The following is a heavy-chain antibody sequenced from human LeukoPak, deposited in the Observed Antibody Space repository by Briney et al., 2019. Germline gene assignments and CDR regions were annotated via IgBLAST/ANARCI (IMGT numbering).Heavy chain of an antibody. CDR2: ISYDGSNK. V-gene: IGHV3-30*03. CDR1: RFTFSSYG. CDR3: VYSSGWYS. D-gene: IGHD6-19*01. Sequence: GGSLRLSCAASRFTFSSYGMHWVRQAPGKGLEWVAVISYDGSNKYYADSVKGRFTISRDNSKNTLYLQMNSLRAEDTAVYYCVYSSGWYSWGQGTLVTVSS. J-gene: IGHJ4*02.